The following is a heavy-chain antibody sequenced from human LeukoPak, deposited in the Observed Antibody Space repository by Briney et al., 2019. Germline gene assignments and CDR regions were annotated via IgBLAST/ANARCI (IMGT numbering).Heavy chain of an antibody. CDR1: GYTFTGYY. Sequence: ASVKVSCKASGYTFTGYYMHWVRQAPGQGLEWMGWINPNSGGTNYAQKFQGRVTMTRDTSISTAYMELSRLRSDDTAVYYCARLRKQWLVLYYYYYMDVWGKGTTVTISS. V-gene: IGHV1-2*02. D-gene: IGHD6-19*01. CDR3: ARLRKQWLVLYYYYYMDV. J-gene: IGHJ6*03. CDR2: INPNSGGT.